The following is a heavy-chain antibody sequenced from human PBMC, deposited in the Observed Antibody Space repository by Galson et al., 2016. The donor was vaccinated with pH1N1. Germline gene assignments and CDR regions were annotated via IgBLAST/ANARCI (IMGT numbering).Heavy chain of an antibody. CDR3: AKLASYSTSSVTSYFDS. V-gene: IGHV3-30*18. J-gene: IGHJ4*02. D-gene: IGHD6-6*01. CDR2: MPYVGNNK. Sequence: SLRLSCAASGFTFSDYAMHWVRQAPGKGLEWVAIMPYVGNNKYYADSVKGRFTISRDNSKNTLYLQMNSLRAEDTAVYYCAKLASYSTSSVTSYFDSWGQGTLVTVSS. CDR1: GFTFSDYA.